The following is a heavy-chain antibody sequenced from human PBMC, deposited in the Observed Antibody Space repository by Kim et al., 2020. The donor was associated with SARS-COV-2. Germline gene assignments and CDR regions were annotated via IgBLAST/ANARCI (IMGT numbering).Heavy chain of an antibody. J-gene: IGHJ6*02. D-gene: IGHD3-10*01. CDR3: VRNFGSGAHYFYGIDV. Sequence: GPVKGRFTISRENAKNSLYLQMNSLRAGDTAVYYCVRNFGSGAHYFYGIDVWGQGTTVTVSS. V-gene: IGHV3-13*01.